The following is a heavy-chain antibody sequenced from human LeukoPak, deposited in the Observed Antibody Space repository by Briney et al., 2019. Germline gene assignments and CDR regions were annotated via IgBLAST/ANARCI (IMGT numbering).Heavy chain of an antibody. CDR1: GFTFSSYG. J-gene: IGHJ6*02. D-gene: IGHD3-10*01. Sequence: GGSLRLSYAASGFTFSSYGMHWVRQAPGKGLEWVAVISYDGSNKYYADSVKGRFTISRDNSKNTLYLQMNSLRAEDTAVYYCAREDMVRGVIRGMDVWGQGTTVTVSS. CDR3: AREDMVRGVIRGMDV. V-gene: IGHV3-30*03. CDR2: ISYDGSNK.